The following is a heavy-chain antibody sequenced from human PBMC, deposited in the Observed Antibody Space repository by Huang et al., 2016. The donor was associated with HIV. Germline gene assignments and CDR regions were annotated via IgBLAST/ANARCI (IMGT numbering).Heavy chain of an antibody. Sequence: QVQLVQSGAEVKRPGASLKVSCKTSGFTFTNYGFSWVRQAPGQGLEWLGWVSANSGGMNYEVKFEGRVSMTTDTTSGTAYMELRRLTSDDTATYYCVRESLYFGDFLFDHWGQGTPVTVSA. V-gene: IGHV1-18*04. J-gene: IGHJ4*02. D-gene: IGHD3-10*01. CDR2: VSANSGGM. CDR1: GFTFTNYG. CDR3: VRESLYFGDFLFDH.